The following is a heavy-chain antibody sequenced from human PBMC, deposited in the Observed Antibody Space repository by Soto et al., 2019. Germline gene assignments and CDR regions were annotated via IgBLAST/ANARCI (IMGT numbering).Heavy chain of an antibody. D-gene: IGHD3-10*01. CDR2: IDPSDSYT. V-gene: IGHV5-10-1*01. CDR3: PKAMGFGELWSQFDP. CDR1: GYSFTSYW. J-gene: IGHJ5*02. Sequence: GEALKISCKGSGYSFTSYWISWVRQMPGKGLEWMGRIDPSDSYTNYSPSFQGHVTISADKSISTAYLQWSSLKASDTAMYYCPKAMGFGELWSQFDPWGQGTLVTVSS.